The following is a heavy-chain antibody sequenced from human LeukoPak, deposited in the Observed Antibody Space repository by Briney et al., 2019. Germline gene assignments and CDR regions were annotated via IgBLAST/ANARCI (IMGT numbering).Heavy chain of an antibody. D-gene: IGHD4/OR15-4a*01. Sequence: ASVKVSCKASGYIVTRYGISWVRQAPGQGLEWMGWISGYNGNTNYAQKLQGRVTMTTEISTNTAYMELRSLRSDDTAVYYCARDFIYGGRLFDYWGQRTLVTVSS. J-gene: IGHJ4*02. CDR3: ARDFIYGGRLFDY. V-gene: IGHV1-18*01. CDR2: ISGYNGNT. CDR1: GYIVTRYG.